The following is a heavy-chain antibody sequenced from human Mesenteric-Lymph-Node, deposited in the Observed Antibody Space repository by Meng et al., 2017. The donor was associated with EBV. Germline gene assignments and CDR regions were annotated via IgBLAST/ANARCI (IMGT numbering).Heavy chain of an antibody. CDR1: GGSFMCYY. CDR3: ARFGARLRGFDY. D-gene: IGHD3-10*01. CDR2: ISAGGST. J-gene: IGHJ4*02. Sequence: QGELTQSGVGVFDALGARPLTGCVFGGSFMCYYWICIRQPPGKGLVWVGGISAGGSTNYNPSRKCGVALSVDESTIQYSQRLCSVPAADTGVYYCARFGARLRGFDYWGQGTLVTVSS. V-gene: IGHV4-34*01.